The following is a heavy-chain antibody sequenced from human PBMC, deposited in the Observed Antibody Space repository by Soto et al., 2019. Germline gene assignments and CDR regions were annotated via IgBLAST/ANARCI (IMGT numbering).Heavy chain of an antibody. V-gene: IGHV1-3*04. Sequence: SSKVSCKDHRYTFTSYSINWARQAPGQRLDRMGWVNTGNGNTKYSQKSQGRVTITRDTSAGTAYMELSSLRSEDAAVYYCARLAYGGNSPDWWIAFDIWGQGTMVTVSS. CDR2: VNTGNGNT. CDR1: RYTFTSYS. J-gene: IGHJ3*02. D-gene: IGHD4-17*01. CDR3: ARLAYGGNSPDWWIAFDI.